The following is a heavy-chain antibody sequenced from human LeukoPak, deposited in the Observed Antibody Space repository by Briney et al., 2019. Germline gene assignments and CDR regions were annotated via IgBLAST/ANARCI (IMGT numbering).Heavy chain of an antibody. CDR1: GGSISSSSYY. J-gene: IGHJ4*02. Sequence: SETLSLTCTVSGGSISSSSYYSGWIRQPPGKGLEWIGSIYYSGSTYYNPSLKSRVTISVDTSKNQFSLKLSSVPAADTAVYYCARLFSRVAVAGTFDYWGQGTLVTVSS. D-gene: IGHD6-19*01. V-gene: IGHV4-39*01. CDR3: ARLFSRVAVAGTFDY. CDR2: IYYSGST.